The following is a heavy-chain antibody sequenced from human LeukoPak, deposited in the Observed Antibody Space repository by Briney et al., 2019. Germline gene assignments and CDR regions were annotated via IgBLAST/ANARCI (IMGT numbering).Heavy chain of an antibody. D-gene: IGHD3-22*01. J-gene: IGHJ4*02. V-gene: IGHV4-59*12. Sequence: SETLSLTCTVSGGSISSYYWSWIRQPPGKGLEWIGYIYYSGSTNYNPSLKSRVTISVDRSKNQFSLKLSSVTAADTAVYYCARDKGSGYFYYFDYWGQGTLVTVSS. CDR3: ARDKGSGYFYYFDY. CDR2: IYYSGST. CDR1: GGSISSYY.